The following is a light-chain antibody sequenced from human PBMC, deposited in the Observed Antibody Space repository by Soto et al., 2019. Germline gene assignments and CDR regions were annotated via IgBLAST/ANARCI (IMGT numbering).Light chain of an antibody. CDR1: QSVSSY. Sequence: EIVLTQSPATLSLSPGERATLSCRASQSVSSYLAWYQQKPDQAPRLLIYDASNRATGIPARFSGSGSGTDCTLTISSLEPEDFAVYYCQQRSNWGLTFGGGTKVEIK. CDR3: QQRSNWGLT. V-gene: IGKV3-11*01. CDR2: DAS. J-gene: IGKJ4*01.